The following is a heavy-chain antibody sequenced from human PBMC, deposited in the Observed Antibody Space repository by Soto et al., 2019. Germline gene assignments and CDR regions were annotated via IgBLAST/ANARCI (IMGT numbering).Heavy chain of an antibody. J-gene: IGHJ6*02. Sequence: SVKVSCKASGFTFTSSAVQWVRQARGQRLEWIGWIVVGSGNTNYAQKFQERVTITRDMSTSTAYMELSSLRSEDTAVYYCAADPGSGIVHYYGMDVWGQGTTVTVSS. V-gene: IGHV1-58*01. D-gene: IGHD3-10*01. CDR1: GFTFTSSA. CDR3: AADPGSGIVHYYGMDV. CDR2: IVVGSGNT.